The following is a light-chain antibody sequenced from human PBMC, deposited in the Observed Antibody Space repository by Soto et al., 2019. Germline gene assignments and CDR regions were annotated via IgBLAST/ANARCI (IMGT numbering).Light chain of an antibody. CDR1: SSDVGGYNY. V-gene: IGLV2-11*01. Sequence: QSALTQPRSVSGSPGQSVTISCTGTSSDVGGYNYVSWYQQHPGKAPKLMIYDVSKRPSGVPDRFSGSKSGNTASLTISGLQAEDEADYYCCSYAGSYTPRYVLGTGTKVTVL. CDR3: CSYAGSYTPRYV. J-gene: IGLJ1*01. CDR2: DVS.